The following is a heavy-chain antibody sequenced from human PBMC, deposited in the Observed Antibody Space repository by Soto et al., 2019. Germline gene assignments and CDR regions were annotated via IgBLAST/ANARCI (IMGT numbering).Heavy chain of an antibody. V-gene: IGHV4-59*07. CDR3: ALRSMAVVPEY. D-gene: IGHD3-22*01. CDR1: GGTFRLKE. Sequence: SYRMALTCAVCGGTFRLKEGSWIRQPPGKGLESIGYLYYGRSANYNPSLRSRVTLSVDTSTNQCSLTLSSMTAADTAVYYCALRSMAVVPEYWGQGTLVTVSS. CDR2: LYYGRSA. J-gene: IGHJ4*02.